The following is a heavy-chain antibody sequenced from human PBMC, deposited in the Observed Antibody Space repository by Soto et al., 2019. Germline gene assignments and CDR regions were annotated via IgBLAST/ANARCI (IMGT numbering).Heavy chain of an antibody. CDR1: GFIFRDYT. D-gene: IGHD6-13*01. CDR3: AGSCVGGSWSGLGSFDI. CDR2: VTGSGIT. Sequence: EVQLVESGGGLVQPGGSLRLSCAASGFIFRDYTMSWVRQAPGKGLEWVSSVTGSGITYYADSVKGHFTLSRYNSKNTVYLQMNSVRAEDMARYYCAGSCVGGSWSGLGSFDIWGQGTRVTVSS. V-gene: IGHV3-23*04. J-gene: IGHJ3*02.